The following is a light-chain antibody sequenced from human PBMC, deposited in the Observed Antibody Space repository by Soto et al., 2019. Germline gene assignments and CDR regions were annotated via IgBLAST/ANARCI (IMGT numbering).Light chain of an antibody. CDR3: QTWGTGYVV. V-gene: IGLV4-69*01. Sequence: QLVLTQSPSASASLGASVKLTCTLSSGHSSYDIAWHQQQPDKGPRFLMTVNSGGSHNKGDGIPDRFSGSSSGAERYPTISSLQSEDEADYYCQTWGTGYVVFGGGTKLTVL. J-gene: IGLJ2*01. CDR1: SGHSSYD. CDR2: VNSGGSH.